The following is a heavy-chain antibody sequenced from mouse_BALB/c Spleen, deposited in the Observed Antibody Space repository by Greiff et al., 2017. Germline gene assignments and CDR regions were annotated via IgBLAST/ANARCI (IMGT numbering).Heavy chain of an antibody. CDR3: ARGVYDGYYYAMDY. CDR2: IDPANGNT. Sequence: VQLQQPGAELVKPGASVKLSCTASGFNIKDTYMHWVKQRPEQGLEWIGRIDPANGNTKYDPKFQGKATITADTSSNTAYLQRSSLTSEDTAVYYCARGVYDGYYYAMDYRGQGTSVTVSS. CDR1: GFNIKDTY. J-gene: IGHJ4*01. V-gene: IGHV14-3*02. D-gene: IGHD2-3*01.